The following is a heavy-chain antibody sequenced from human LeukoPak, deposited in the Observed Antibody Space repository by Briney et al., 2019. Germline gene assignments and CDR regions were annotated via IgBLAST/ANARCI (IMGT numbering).Heavy chain of an antibody. CDR1: GYTFTGYY. CDR3: ARDRDYGDYLNWFDP. Sequence: ASVKVSCKASGYTFTGYYMHWVRQAPGQGLEWMGWINPNSGGTNYAQKFQGRVTMTRDTSISTAYMELSRLRSDDTAVYYCARDRDYGDYLNWFDPWSQGTLVTVSS. V-gene: IGHV1-2*02. J-gene: IGHJ5*02. D-gene: IGHD4-17*01. CDR2: INPNSGGT.